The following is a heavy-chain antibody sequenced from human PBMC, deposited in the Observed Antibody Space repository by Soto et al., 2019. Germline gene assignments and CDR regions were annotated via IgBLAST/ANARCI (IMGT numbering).Heavy chain of an antibody. CDR3: ARCGSWVGGSCSWDY. J-gene: IGHJ4*02. CDR1: GGTFSSYA. CDR2: ITSIFGTA. V-gene: IGHV1-69*12. Sequence: QVQLVQSGAEVKKPGSSVKVSCKASGGTFSSYAISWVRQAPGQGLEWMGGITSIFGTANYAQKFQGRVTITADESTSIAYMELSSLRSEDTAVYYCARCGSWVGGSCSWDYWGQGTLVTVSS. D-gene: IGHD2-15*01.